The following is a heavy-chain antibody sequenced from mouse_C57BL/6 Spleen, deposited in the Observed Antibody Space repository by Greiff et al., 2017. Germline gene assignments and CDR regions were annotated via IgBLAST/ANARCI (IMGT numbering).Heavy chain of an antibody. J-gene: IGHJ2*01. CDR1: GYTFTSYW. CDR2: IYPGSGST. V-gene: IGHV1-55*01. CDR3: ARYDDAGFDY. Sequence: QVHVKQPGAELVKPGASVKMSCKASGYTFTSYWITWVKQRPGQGLEWIGDIYPGSGSTNYNEKFKSKATLTVDTSSSTAYMQLSSLTSEDSAVYYCARYDDAGFDYWGQGTTLTVSS. D-gene: IGHD2-4*01.